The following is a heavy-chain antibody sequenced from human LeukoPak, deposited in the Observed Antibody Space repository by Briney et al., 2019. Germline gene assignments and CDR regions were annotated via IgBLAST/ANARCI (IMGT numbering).Heavy chain of an antibody. CDR2: IRFTGSYI. V-gene: IGHV3-21*01. J-gene: IGHJ6*02. CDR1: GFTFSHYS. CDR3: ARDPPHGMDV. Sequence: GGSLRLSCVASGFTFSHYSMNWVRQAPGKGLEWVSSIRFTGSYIYYADSVKGRFTISRDDAKNLLSLQMISLRAEDTAVYYCARDPPHGMDVWGQGTTVTVSS.